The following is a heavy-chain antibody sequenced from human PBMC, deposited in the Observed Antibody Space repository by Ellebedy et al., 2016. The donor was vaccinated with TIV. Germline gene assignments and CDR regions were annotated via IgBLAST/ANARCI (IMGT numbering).Heavy chain of an antibody. J-gene: IGHJ4*02. CDR1: GFTFSTFW. D-gene: IGHD5-24*01. CDR3: ARDSKKNGYDY. CDR2: INEDGGEK. Sequence: GGSLRLSXAASGFTFSTFWMTWVRQPPGKGLEWVANINEDGGEKYYVDSVKGRFTISRDNAKNSLYLQMNSLRADDTAVYYCARDSKKNGYDYWGQGTLVTVSS. V-gene: IGHV3-7*01.